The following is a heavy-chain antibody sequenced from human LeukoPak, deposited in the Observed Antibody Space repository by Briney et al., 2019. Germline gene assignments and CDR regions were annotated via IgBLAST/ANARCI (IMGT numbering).Heavy chain of an antibody. CDR1: GFTFSSYA. CDR3: AKETQYSGGWYLHFDY. D-gene: IGHD6-19*01. Sequence: PGGSLRLSCAASGFTFSSYAMSWVRQAPGKGLEWVSAISGSGGSTYYADSVKGRFTISRDNSKNTLYLQMNSLRAEDTAVYYCAKETQYSGGWYLHFDYWGQGTLVTVSS. CDR2: ISGSGGST. J-gene: IGHJ4*02. V-gene: IGHV3-23*01.